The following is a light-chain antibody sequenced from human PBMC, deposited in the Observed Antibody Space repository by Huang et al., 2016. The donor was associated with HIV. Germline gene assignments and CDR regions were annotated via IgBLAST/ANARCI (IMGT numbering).Light chain of an antibody. Sequence: IVMTQSPATLSVSPGERATLSCRASQSGSSNFAWYQQKPGQAPRLLIYGASTRATGIPARFSGSGSGTEFTLTISSLQSEDFAVYYCEQYNNWPPLTFGGGTKVEIK. V-gene: IGKV3-15*01. CDR3: EQYNNWPPLT. CDR1: QSGSSN. J-gene: IGKJ4*01. CDR2: GAS.